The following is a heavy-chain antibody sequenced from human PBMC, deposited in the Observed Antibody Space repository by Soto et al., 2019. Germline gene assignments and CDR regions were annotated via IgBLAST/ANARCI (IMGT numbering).Heavy chain of an antibody. CDR3: TTDPTLLGYCSGGSCPKSGVLFGY. D-gene: IGHD2-15*01. CDR1: GFTFSNAW. V-gene: IGHV3-15*01. CDR2: IKSKTDGGTT. Sequence: EVQLVESGGGLVKPGGSLRLSCAASGFTFSNAWMSWVRQAPGKGLEWVGRIKSKTDGGTTDYAAPVKGRFTISRDDSKNTLYLQMNSLKTEDTAVYYCTTDPTLLGYCSGGSCPKSGVLFGYWCQGTLVTV. J-gene: IGHJ4*02.